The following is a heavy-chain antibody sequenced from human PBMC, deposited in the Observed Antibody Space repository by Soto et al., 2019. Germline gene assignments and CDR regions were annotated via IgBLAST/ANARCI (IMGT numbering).Heavy chain of an antibody. CDR2: IYYSGST. D-gene: IGHD6-13*01. Sequence: SETLSLTCTVSGGSISSYYWSWIRQPPGKGLEWIGYIYYSGSTNYNPSLKSRVTISVDTSKNQFSLKLSSVTAADTAVYYCGRRSIAAAADAFDIWGQGTMVTVSS. V-gene: IGHV4-59*08. J-gene: IGHJ3*02. CDR1: GGSISSYY. CDR3: GRRSIAAAADAFDI.